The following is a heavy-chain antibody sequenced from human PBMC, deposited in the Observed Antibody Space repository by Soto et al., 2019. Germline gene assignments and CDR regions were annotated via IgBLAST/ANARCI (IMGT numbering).Heavy chain of an antibody. V-gene: IGHV4-31*03. CDR2: IYYSGST. CDR3: ARDKSGVVGSFDY. D-gene: IGHD1-26*01. J-gene: IGHJ4*02. Sequence: QVQLQESGPGLVKPSQTLSLTCTVSGGSISSGGYYWSWIRQHPGKGLEWIGYIYYSGSTYYNPSLKSRVTIAVDTSKNQCALKLSSVTAADTAVYYCARDKSGVVGSFDYWGQGTLVTVSS. CDR1: GGSISSGGYY.